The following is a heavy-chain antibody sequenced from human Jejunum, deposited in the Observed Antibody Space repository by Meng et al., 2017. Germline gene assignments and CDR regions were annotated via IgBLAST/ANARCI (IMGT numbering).Heavy chain of an antibody. CDR3: GRQGSYECLDEGCDI. D-gene: IGHD3-16*01. CDR2: IIPVLRKT. Sequence: SVKVSCKASGGSFNSHGINWVRQAPGQGLEWMGRIIPVLRKTDYAQRFQGRVTITTDTSTSTAYMEVNRLKSEETAGYYCGRQGSYECLDEGCDIWGRGTMVTVSS. J-gene: IGHJ3*02. CDR1: GGSFNSHG. V-gene: IGHV1-69*10.